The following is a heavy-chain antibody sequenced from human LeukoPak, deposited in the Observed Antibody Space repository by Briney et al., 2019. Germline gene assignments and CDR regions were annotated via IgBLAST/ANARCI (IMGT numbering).Heavy chain of an antibody. CDR3: ARENRMAAAGIGYYYYGMDV. D-gene: IGHD6-13*01. J-gene: IGHJ6*02. V-gene: IGHV4-61*02. CDR1: ADSISSGTYY. CDR2: ISPSGST. Sequence: SETLSLTCTVSADSISSGTYYWNWLRQPAGKGLEWIGRISPSGSTNYYPSLKSRVTISVDTSENQFSLKLSSVTAADTAVYYCARENRMAAAGIGYYYYGMDVWGQGTTVTVSS.